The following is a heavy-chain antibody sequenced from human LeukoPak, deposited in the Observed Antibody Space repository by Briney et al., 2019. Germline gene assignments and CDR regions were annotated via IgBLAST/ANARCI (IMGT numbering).Heavy chain of an antibody. CDR2: IYTSGST. J-gene: IGHJ6*03. Sequence: PSETLSLTCTVSGGSISSYYWSWIRQPARKGLEWIGRIYTSGSTNYNPSLKSRVTMSVDTSKNQFSLKLSSVTAADTAVYYCARDWRGTAPSYYMDVWGKGTTVTVSS. CDR1: GGSISSYY. D-gene: IGHD1-1*01. V-gene: IGHV4-4*07. CDR3: ARDWRGTAPSYYMDV.